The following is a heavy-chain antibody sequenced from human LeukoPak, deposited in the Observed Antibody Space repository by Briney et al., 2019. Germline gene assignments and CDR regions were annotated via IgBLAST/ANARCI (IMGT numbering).Heavy chain of an antibody. J-gene: IGHJ3*02. V-gene: IGHV3-53*01. CDR2: IYRAGST. CDR3: ARDWDCSRSSCYDAFDI. CDR1: GFTVSTNY. Sequence: GGSLRLSCAASGFTVSTNYMSWVRQAPGKGLEWVSVIYRAGSTYYADSVRGRFTISRDNSKNTLYLQMNSLRVEDTAVYYCARDWDCSRSSCYDAFDIWGQGTMVTVSS. D-gene: IGHD2-2*01.